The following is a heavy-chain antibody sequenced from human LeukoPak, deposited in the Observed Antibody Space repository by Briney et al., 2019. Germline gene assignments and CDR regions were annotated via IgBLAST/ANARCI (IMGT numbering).Heavy chain of an antibody. CDR3: AKAGGSGYYNDAFDI. D-gene: IGHD3-22*01. V-gene: IGHV3-30*04. J-gene: IGHJ3*02. Sequence: GGSLRLSCAASGFTFSSYAMHWVRQAPGKGLEWVAVISYDGSNKYYADSVKGRFTISRDNSKNTLYLQMNSLRAEDMALYYCAKAGGSGYYNDAFDIWGQGTMVTVSS. CDR2: ISYDGSNK. CDR1: GFTFSSYA.